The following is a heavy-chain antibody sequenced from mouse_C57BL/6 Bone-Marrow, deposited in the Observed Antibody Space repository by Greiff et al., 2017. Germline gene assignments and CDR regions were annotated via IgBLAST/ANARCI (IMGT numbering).Heavy chain of an antibody. Sequence: VQLQQSGPELVKPGASVKISCKASGYSFTGYYMHWVKQSHVKSLEWIGRINPYNGATSYNQNFKDKASLTVDKSSSTAYMELHSLTSEDSAVYYCALICDDARRRFAYWGQGTLVTVSA. D-gene: IGHD2-3*01. CDR2: INPYNGAT. CDR3: ALICDDARRRFAY. CDR1: GYSFTGYY. V-gene: IGHV1-31*01. J-gene: IGHJ3*01.